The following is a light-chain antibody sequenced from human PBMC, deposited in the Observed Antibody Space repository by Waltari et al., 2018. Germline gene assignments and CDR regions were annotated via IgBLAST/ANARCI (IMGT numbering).Light chain of an antibody. CDR3: QQRRYGLT. J-gene: IGKJ4*01. Sequence: EIVLTQSPATLSLSPGERATLSCRASQSVSDFLGWYQQKPGQAPRLLIYDTSHRAPGIPDRFRCSGSGTDFTLTISSLEPEDFAVYYCQQRRYGLTFGGGTKVDIK. V-gene: IGKV3-11*01. CDR1: QSVSDF. CDR2: DTS.